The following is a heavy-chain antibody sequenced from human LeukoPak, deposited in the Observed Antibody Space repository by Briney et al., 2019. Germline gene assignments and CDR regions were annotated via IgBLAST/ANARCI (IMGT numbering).Heavy chain of an antibody. V-gene: IGHV4-4*02. CDR1: GVSISSSNW. CDR3: AREPMVRGVNAPGYYFDY. J-gene: IGHJ4*02. CDR2: IYHSGST. D-gene: IGHD3-10*01. Sequence: PSETLSLTCAVSGVSISSSNWWSWVRPPPGKGLEWIGEIYHSGSTNYNPSLKSRVTISVDKSKNQFSLKLSSVTAADTAVYYCAREPMVRGVNAPGYYFDYWGQGTLVTVSS.